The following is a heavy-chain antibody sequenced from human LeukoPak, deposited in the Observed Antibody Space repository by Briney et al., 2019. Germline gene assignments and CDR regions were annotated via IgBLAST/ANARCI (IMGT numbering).Heavy chain of an antibody. CDR1: GYTLTELS. Sequence: ASVKVPCKVSGYTLTELSMHWVRQAPGKGLEWMGGFDPEDGETIYAQKFQGRVTMTEDTSTDTAYMELSSLRSEDTAVYYCATVYGRASVPNWFDPWGQGTLVTVSS. CDR3: ATVYGRASVPNWFDP. V-gene: IGHV1-24*01. D-gene: IGHD2-8*01. J-gene: IGHJ5*02. CDR2: FDPEDGET.